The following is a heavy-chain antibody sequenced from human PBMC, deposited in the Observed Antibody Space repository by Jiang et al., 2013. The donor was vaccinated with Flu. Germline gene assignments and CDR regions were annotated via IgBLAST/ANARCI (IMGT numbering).Heavy chain of an antibody. V-gene: IGHV4-31*03. Sequence: GPGLVKPSQTLSLTCTVSGGSINSGGYYWSWIRQHPGKGLEWIGYIYYSGSTYYNPSLKSRVTISVDTSKNQFSLKLSSVTAADTAVYYCARDTDKTTMVRGXGAFDYWGQGTLV. D-gene: IGHD3-10*01. CDR2: IYYSGST. CDR1: GGSINSGGYY. J-gene: IGHJ4*02. CDR3: ARDTDKTTMVRGXGAFDY.